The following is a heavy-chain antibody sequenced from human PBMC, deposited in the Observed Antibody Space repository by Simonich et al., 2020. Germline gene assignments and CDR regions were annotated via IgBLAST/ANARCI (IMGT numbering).Heavy chain of an antibody. CDR1: GGSISSSSYY. CDR3: ARWAYSSSYFDY. CDR2: IYYRGNT. Sequence: QLQLQESGPGLVKPSETLSLTCTVSGGSISSSSYYWCWIRQPPGTGLEGIGSIYYRGNTYYNPSLKSRVTISVDTSKNQFSLKLSSVTAADTAVYYCARWAYSSSYFDYWGQGTLVTVSS. V-gene: IGHV4-39*01. J-gene: IGHJ4*02. D-gene: IGHD6-6*01.